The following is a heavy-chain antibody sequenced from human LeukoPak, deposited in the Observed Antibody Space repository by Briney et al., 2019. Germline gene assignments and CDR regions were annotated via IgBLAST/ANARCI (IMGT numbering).Heavy chain of an antibody. V-gene: IGHV4-4*02. CDR1: GGSISSSNW. D-gene: IGHD3-9*01. CDR2: IYHGGST. Sequence: SETLSLTCAVSGGSISSSNWWSWVRQPPGKGLEWIGEIYHGGSTNYNPSLKSRVTISVDKSKNQFSLKLCSVTAADTAVYYCATVLRYFDWSDYWGQGTLVTVSS. J-gene: IGHJ4*02. CDR3: ATVLRYFDWSDY.